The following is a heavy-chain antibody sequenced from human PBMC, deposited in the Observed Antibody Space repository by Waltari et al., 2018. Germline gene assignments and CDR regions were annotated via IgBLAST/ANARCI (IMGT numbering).Heavy chain of an antibody. CDR2: IYSGGRT. CDR3: ARDLGVPAAGMWFGP. Sequence: EVQLVESGGGLIQPGGSLRLSCAASGFTVSSNYMSWVRQAPGKGLEWVSVIYSGGRTYYADSGKGRFTISRDNSKNTLYLQMNSLRAEDTAVYYCARDLGVPAAGMWFGPWGQGTLVTVSS. CDR1: GFTVSSNY. J-gene: IGHJ5*02. D-gene: IGHD6-13*01. V-gene: IGHV3-53*01.